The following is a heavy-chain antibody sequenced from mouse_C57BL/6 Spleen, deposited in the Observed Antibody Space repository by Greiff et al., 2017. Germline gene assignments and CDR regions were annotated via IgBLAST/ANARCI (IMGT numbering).Heavy chain of an antibody. D-gene: IGHD1-1*01. CDR2: IYPGDGDT. J-gene: IGHJ1*03. CDR1: GYAFSSSW. Sequence: QVQLKESGPELVKPGASVKISCKASGYAFSSSWMNWVKQRPGKGLEWIGRIYPGDGDTNYNGKFKGKATLTADKSSSTAYMQLSSLTAEDSAVYFCARTMGYYYYGSSYWYFDVWGTGTTVTVSS. V-gene: IGHV1-82*01. CDR3: ARTMGYYYYGSSYWYFDV.